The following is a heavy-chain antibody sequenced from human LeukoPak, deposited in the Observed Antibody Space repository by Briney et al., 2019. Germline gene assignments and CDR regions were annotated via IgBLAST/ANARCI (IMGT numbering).Heavy chain of an antibody. CDR3: ARGRHYYDQWFYFDQ. J-gene: IGHJ4*02. V-gene: IGHV4-59*01. CDR1: GGSISSYY. D-gene: IGHD3-22*01. Sequence: SETLSLTYTVSGGSISSYYWSWIRQPPGKGLEWIGYISYSGSTNYNPSLKSRVTISVDTSRNQFSLKLSSVTAADTAVYYCARGRHYYDQWFYFDQWGQGTLVTVSS. CDR2: ISYSGST.